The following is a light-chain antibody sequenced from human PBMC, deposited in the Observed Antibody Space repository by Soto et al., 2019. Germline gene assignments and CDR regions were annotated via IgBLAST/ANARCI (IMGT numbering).Light chain of an antibody. V-gene: IGKV1-5*03. CDR1: QTISSW. CDR2: KAS. J-gene: IGKJ1*01. CDR3: QLYNSYSEA. Sequence: DIPMIDSPSTLSGSVGDRVTITCRASQTISSWLAWYQQKPGKAPKLLIYKASTLKSGVPSRFSGSGSGTEFTLTISSLQPDDCATYYCQLYNSYSEAFGQGTKVDVK.